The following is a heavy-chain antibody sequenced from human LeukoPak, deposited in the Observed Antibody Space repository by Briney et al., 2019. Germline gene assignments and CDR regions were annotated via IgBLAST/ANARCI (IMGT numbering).Heavy chain of an antibody. J-gene: IGHJ4*02. CDR3: ARLNGRPVDS. Sequence: GESLKISCQGSGYSFTNYWIGWVRQMPGKGLKWMGIIYPGYSDARYSPSFQGQVTISADKSISTAYLQWSSLKASDSGMYYCARLNGRPVDSWGQGTLVTVSS. V-gene: IGHV5-51*01. CDR2: IYPGYSDA. CDR1: GYSFTNYW. D-gene: IGHD2-8*01.